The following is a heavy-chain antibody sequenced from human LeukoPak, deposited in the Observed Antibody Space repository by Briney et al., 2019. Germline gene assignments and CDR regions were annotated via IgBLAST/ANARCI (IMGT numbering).Heavy chain of an antibody. V-gene: IGHV5-51*01. CDR1: EYSFTSYW. D-gene: IGHD6-13*01. CDR2: IYPGDSDT. Sequence: GESLKISCKGSEYSFTSYWSGWVRQMPGKGLEWMGIIYPGDSDTRYSPSFQGQVTISADKSISTAYLQWSSLKASDTAMYYCARLSSSWYSTFDYWGQGTLVTVSS. CDR3: ARLSSSWYSTFDY. J-gene: IGHJ4*02.